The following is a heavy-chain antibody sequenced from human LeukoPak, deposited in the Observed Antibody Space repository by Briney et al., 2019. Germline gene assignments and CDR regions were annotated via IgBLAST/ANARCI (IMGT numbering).Heavy chain of an antibody. CDR1: GYTLTELS. CDR3: AREYCSGGSCRWFDP. D-gene: IGHD2-15*01. V-gene: IGHV1-2*02. J-gene: IGHJ5*02. Sequence: ASVKVSCKVSGYTLTELSMHWVRQAPGQGLEWMGWINPNSGGTNYAQKFQGRVTMTRDTSISTAYMELSRLRSDDTAVYYCAREYCSGGSCRWFDPWGQGTLVTVSS. CDR2: INPNSGGT.